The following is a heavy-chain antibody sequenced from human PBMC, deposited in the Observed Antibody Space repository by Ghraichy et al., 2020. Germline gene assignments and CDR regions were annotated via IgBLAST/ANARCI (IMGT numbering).Heavy chain of an antibody. CDR1: GFTFSSYA. Sequence: GGSLRLSCSASGFTFSSYAMHWVRQAPGKGLEYVSAISSNGGSTYYADSVKGRFTISRDNSKNTLYLQMSSLRAEDTAVYYCVKPPALQLVLGAFDIWGQGTMVTVSS. CDR3: VKPPALQLVLGAFDI. V-gene: IGHV3-64D*06. CDR2: ISSNGGST. D-gene: IGHD6-13*01. J-gene: IGHJ3*02.